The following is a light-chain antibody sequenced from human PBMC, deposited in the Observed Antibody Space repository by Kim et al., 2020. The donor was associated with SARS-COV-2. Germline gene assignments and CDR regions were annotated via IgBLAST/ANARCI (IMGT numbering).Light chain of an antibody. Sequence: QPVLTQPSSLSASPGASASLTCTLRSGTNVGTYRIYWYQQKPGSPPLYLLRYKSDSDKQQGSGVPSRFSGSTDASANAGILLISGLQSEDEAVYYCMIWHSSAWVFGGGTQLTVL. J-gene: IGLJ3*02. V-gene: IGLV5-45*02. CDR1: SGTNVGTYR. CDR3: MIWHSSAWV. CDR2: YKSDSDK.